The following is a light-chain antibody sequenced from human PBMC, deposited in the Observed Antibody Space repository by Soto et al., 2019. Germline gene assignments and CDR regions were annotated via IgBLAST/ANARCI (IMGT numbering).Light chain of an antibody. CDR1: QDIAKN. V-gene: IGKV1-33*01. CDR2: DAP. Sequence: IQMTQSPSSLSASVGDRVTITCQASQDIAKNLNWYQQKPGKAPKRLIYDAPSLQTGVPSRFSRSGYATHFTFTISSLQSEDIATDYCKQYDNLLPITFGQGTQLEIK. CDR3: KQYDNLLPIT. J-gene: IGKJ5*01.